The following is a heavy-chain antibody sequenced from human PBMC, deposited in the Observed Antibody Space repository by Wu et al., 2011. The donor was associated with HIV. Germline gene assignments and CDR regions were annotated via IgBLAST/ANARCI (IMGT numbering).Heavy chain of an antibody. V-gene: IGHV1-18*01. CDR1: DYTFTSYG. J-gene: IGHJ5*01. CDR2: ISAYNGNT. CDR3: ARGKGYYDSSGYYWYYFDP. Sequence: QVQLVQSGAEVKKPGASVKVSCKASDYTFTSYGINWVRQAPGQGLEWMGWISAYNGNTNYAQKLQGRVTMTTDTSTSTAYMELRSLRSDDTAVYYCARGKGYYDSSGYYWYYFDPWGRGNLVTVSS. D-gene: IGHD3-22*01.